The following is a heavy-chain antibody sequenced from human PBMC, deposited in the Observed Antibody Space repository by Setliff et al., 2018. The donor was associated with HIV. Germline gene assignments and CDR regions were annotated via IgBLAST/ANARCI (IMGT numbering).Heavy chain of an antibody. CDR1: AGSVSSGGYY. J-gene: IGHJ4*02. V-gene: IGHV4-31*03. CDR2: IYYNGNT. D-gene: IGHD3-10*01. CDR3: ASGTYYKVDK. Sequence: SETLSLTCTVSAGSVSSGGYYWSWIRQHPGMGLEWIAYIYYNGNTYYNPSLESRVTISVDTSKNQFSLKLRSVTAADTAVYYCASGTYYKVDKWGQGTLVTVSS.